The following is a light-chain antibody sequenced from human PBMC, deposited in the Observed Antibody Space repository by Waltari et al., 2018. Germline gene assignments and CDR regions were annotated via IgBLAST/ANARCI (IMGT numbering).Light chain of an antibody. CDR2: SHN. J-gene: IGLJ2*01. CDR1: SSNIGSNT. Sequence: QSVLTQPPSASGTPGQRVTISCSGSSSNIGSNTVNWYQQLPGTAPKLLTYSHNQRPSGVPDRFSGSKSGTSASLAISGLQSEDEADYYCAAWDDSLNGPVFGGGTKLTVL. V-gene: IGLV1-44*01. CDR3: AAWDDSLNGPV.